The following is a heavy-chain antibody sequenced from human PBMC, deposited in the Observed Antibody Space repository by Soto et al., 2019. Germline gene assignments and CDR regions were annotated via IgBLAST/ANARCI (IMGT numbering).Heavy chain of an antibody. D-gene: IGHD4-17*01. CDR3: AHPRGYGVFDAYDI. Sequence: GGSLRLSCAASGFTFSTYAMSWVRQAPGKGLEWVSALSATGGSTHYADSVKGRFTISRDNSMNALYLQMNSLRIEDTAVYFCAHPRGYGVFDAYDIWGQGTMVTVSS. CDR1: GFTFSTYA. J-gene: IGHJ3*02. CDR2: LSATGGST. V-gene: IGHV3-23*01.